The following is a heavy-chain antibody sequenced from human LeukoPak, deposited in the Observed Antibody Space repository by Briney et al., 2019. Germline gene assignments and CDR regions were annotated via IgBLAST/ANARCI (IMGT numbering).Heavy chain of an antibody. CDR3: ARHRVGLYFDC. Sequence: PSETLSLTCTVSGGSISSYYWSWIRQPPGKGLEWIGYIYYSGSTNYNPSLKSRVTISVDTSKNQFSLKLSSVTAADTAVYYCARHRVGLYFDCWGQGTLVTVSS. J-gene: IGHJ4*02. CDR1: GGSISSYY. D-gene: IGHD3/OR15-3a*01. CDR2: IYYSGST. V-gene: IGHV4-59*08.